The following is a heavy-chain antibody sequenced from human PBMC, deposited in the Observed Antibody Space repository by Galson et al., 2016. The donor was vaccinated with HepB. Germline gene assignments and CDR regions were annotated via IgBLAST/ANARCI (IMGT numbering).Heavy chain of an antibody. V-gene: IGHV3-23*01. J-gene: IGHJ6*04. CDR3: VQGSTAPAV. Sequence: SLRLSCAASGFPFSSYAMAWLRQAPGKGLEWVSALSASGDRTFYADSVKGRLIISRDSTKNTLSLQMNSLRAEDTAVYYCVQGSTAPAVWGKGTTVTVSS. CDR1: GFPFSSYA. D-gene: IGHD2-2*01. CDR2: LSASGDRT.